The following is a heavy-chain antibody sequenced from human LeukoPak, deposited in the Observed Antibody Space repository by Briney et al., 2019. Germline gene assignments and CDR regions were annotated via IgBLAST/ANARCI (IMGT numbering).Heavy chain of an antibody. CDR1: GFTFSSYT. CDR3: TTDWLDYYDSSGYYQTDAFDI. CDR2: ISSSSSYI. Sequence: PGGSLRLSCAASGFTFSSYTLNWVRQAPGKGLEWVSSISSSSSYIYYADSVKGRFTVSRDNAKNSLYLQMSSLRAEDTAVYYCTTDWLDYYDSSGYYQTDAFDIWGQGTMVTVSS. D-gene: IGHD3-22*01. J-gene: IGHJ3*02. V-gene: IGHV3-21*03.